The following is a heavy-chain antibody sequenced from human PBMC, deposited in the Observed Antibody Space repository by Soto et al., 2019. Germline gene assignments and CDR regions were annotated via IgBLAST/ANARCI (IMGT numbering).Heavy chain of an antibody. CDR2: IWYDGNNK. CDR3: ARGRVNGGYFDL. D-gene: IGHD2-8*01. J-gene: IGHJ2*01. V-gene: IGHV3-33*01. Sequence: QVQLVESGGGVVQPGRSLRLSCAASGFTFSNYGMHWVRQAPGKGLEWVAVIWYDGNNKYYADSVKGRFTISRDNSKNTLYLQMNSLRAEATAVYYCARGRVNGGYFDLWGRGTLVTVSS. CDR1: GFTFSNYG.